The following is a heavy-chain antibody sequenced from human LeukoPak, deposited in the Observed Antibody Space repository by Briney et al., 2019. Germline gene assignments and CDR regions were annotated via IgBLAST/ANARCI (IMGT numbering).Heavy chain of an antibody. D-gene: IGHD3-16*01. CDR1: GGSISSYY. Sequence: ETLSLTCTVSGGSISSYYWSWIRQPPGKGLEWVSVIYSGGSTYYADSVKGRFTISRDNSKNTLYLQMNSLRAEDTAVYYCARNPLMIYYFDYWGQGTLVTVSS. V-gene: IGHV3-66*01. CDR2: IYSGGST. J-gene: IGHJ4*02. CDR3: ARNPLMIYYFDY.